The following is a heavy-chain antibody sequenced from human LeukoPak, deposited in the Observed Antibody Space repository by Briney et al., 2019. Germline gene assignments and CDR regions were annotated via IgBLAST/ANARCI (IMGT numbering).Heavy chain of an antibody. Sequence: PGRSLRLSCAASGFTFSRHGMHRVRQAPGKGLEWVSSISSSSSYIYYADSVKGRFTISRDNAKNSLYLQMNSLRAEDTAVYYCARGRADDLFDIWGQGTMVTVSS. CDR3: ARGRADDLFDI. V-gene: IGHV3-21*01. J-gene: IGHJ3*02. D-gene: IGHD1-1*01. CDR1: GFTFSRHG. CDR2: ISSSSSYI.